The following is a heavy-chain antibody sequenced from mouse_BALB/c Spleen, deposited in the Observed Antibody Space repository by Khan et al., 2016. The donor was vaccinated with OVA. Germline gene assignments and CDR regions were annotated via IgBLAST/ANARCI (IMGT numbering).Heavy chain of an antibody. D-gene: IGHD3-3*01. J-gene: IGHJ4*01. Sequence: VQLKQSGPELVKPGASVKISCKTSGYTFPEYTVPWVKQSLGKSLDWIGVINPKNGGTAYNQKFKGKATLTVDKSSSTAYMEFRSLTSEDSAVYYCARGAGRYWGQGTSVTVAS. CDR2: INPKNGGT. V-gene: IGHV1-18*01. CDR1: GYTFPEYT. CDR3: ARGAGRY.